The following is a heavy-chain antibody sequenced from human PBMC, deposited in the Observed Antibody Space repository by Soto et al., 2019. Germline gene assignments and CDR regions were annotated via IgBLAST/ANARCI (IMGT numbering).Heavy chain of an antibody. J-gene: IGHJ4*02. D-gene: IGHD1-1*01. V-gene: IGHV3-23*01. CDR3: AKGDKNGNPYLDY. CDR1: GFTFSRFG. CDR2: VSGAGGTT. Sequence: EVQLLESGGGLVQPGGSLRLSCAASGFTFSRFGMTWVRQAPGQGLECVSSVSGAGGTTDYADSVKGRFTISRDNSKNTRYRHLHSRRAEDTAIYYCAKGDKNGNPYLDYGGQGTLVTVSA.